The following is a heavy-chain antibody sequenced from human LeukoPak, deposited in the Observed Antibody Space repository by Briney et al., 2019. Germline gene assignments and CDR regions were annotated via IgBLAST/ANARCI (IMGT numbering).Heavy chain of an antibody. Sequence: ASVKVSCKASGYTFTSYGISWVRQAPAQGLEWLGWISAYNGNTNYAQKLQGRVTMTTDRSTSTAYMELRSLRSDDTALYYCAKSSGSYYDPEYFQHWGQGTLVTVSS. D-gene: IGHD1-26*01. CDR2: ISAYNGNT. CDR3: AKSSGSYYDPEYFQH. V-gene: IGHV1-18*01. CDR1: GYTFTSYG. J-gene: IGHJ1*01.